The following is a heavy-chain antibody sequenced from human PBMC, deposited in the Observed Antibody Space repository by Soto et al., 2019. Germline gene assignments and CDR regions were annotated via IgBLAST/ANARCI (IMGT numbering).Heavy chain of an antibody. J-gene: IGHJ6*03. CDR2: ISYDGSNK. CDR3: ASSPAAIGYYYYYYMDV. D-gene: IGHD2-2*01. Sequence: VQLVESGGGVVQPGRSLRLSCAASGFTFSSYGMHWVRQAPGKGLEWVAVISYDGSNKYYADSVKGRFTISRDNSKNTLYLQMNSLRAEDTAVYYCASSPAAIGYYYYYYMDVWGKGTTVTVSS. V-gene: IGHV3-30*03. CDR1: GFTFSSYG.